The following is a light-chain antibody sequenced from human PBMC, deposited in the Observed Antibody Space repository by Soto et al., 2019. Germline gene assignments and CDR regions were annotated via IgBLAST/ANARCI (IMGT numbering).Light chain of an antibody. V-gene: IGLV3-9*01. CDR3: QVWDNRGYV. CDR1: NIGGKN. J-gene: IGLJ1*01. CDR2: RDY. Sequence: SYELTQPLSVSVALGQTATITCGGNNIGGKNVHWYQQKPGQAPVLVIYRDYNRPSGIPERFSGSNSGHTATLTISTVQPGDEADYYCQVWDNRGYVFGTGTKVTVL.